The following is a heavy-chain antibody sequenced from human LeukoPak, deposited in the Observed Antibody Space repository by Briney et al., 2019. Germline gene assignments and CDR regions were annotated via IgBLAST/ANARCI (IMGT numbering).Heavy chain of an antibody. D-gene: IGHD5-24*01. Sequence: ASVKVSCKASGYTFTSYAMHWVRQAPGQRLEWMGWSNAGNGNTKYSQKFQGRVTITRDTSASTAYMELSSLRSEDTAVYYCARQISRDGYLFWGQGTLVTVSS. CDR2: SNAGNGNT. CDR1: GYTFTSYA. CDR3: ARQISRDGYLF. V-gene: IGHV1-3*01. J-gene: IGHJ4*02.